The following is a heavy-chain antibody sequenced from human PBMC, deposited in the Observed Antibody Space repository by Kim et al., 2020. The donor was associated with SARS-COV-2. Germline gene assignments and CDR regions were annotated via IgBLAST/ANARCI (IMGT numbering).Heavy chain of an antibody. CDR2: INAGNGYT. V-gene: IGHV1-3*01. CDR1: GYTFTTYA. Sequence: ASVKVSCKASGYTFTTYAIHWVRQAPGQRLEWMGWINAGNGYTGYSQNXQGRFTXTGEKSASTAYMDLXSLRSEDTAVXXCARRFXAAPTISHENNYFDPXXQGXXXTVXX. CDR3: ARRFXAAPTISHENNYFDP. D-gene: IGHD5-12*01. J-gene: IGHJ5*02.